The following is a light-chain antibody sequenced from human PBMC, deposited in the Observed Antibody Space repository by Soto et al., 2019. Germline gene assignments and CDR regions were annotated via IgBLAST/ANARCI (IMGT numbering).Light chain of an antibody. V-gene: IGLV2-14*01. CDR3: SSYSSSSTLVI. J-gene: IGLJ2*01. CDR2: EVN. CDR1: SGDVGDYNY. Sequence: QSALTQPASVSGSPGQSITISCTGTSGDVGDYNYVSWFQQRLGKAPKLIIYEVNNRPSGVSTRFSASKSASTASLTISGLQAEDEADYYCSSYSSSSTLVIFGGGTKVTVL.